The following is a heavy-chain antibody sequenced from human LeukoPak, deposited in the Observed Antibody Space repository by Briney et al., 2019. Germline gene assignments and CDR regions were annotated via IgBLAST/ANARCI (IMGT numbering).Heavy chain of an antibody. CDR3: ARGFRGDNFDY. D-gene: IGHD7-27*01. J-gene: IGHJ4*02. CDR2: IYYSGST. V-gene: IGHV4-59*08. Sequence: SETLSLTCTVSGGSISSYYRSWIRQPPGKGLEWIGSIYYSGSTYYNPSLKSRVTISVDTSKNQFSLKLSSVTAADTAVYFCARGFRGDNFDYWGQGTLVTVSS. CDR1: GGSISSYY.